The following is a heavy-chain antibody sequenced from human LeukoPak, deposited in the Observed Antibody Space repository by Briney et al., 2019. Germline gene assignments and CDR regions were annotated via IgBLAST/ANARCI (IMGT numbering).Heavy chain of an antibody. Sequence: SETLSLTCTVSGGSISSYYWSWIRQPPGKGLEWIGYIYKSESSNYNPSLKSRVTISVDTSKNQISLMLSSVTAADTAVYYCAREQGPYCSSTSCQNWFDPWGQGTLVTVSS. CDR1: GGSISSYY. D-gene: IGHD2-2*01. CDR2: IYKSESS. CDR3: AREQGPYCSSTSCQNWFDP. J-gene: IGHJ5*02. V-gene: IGHV4-59*01.